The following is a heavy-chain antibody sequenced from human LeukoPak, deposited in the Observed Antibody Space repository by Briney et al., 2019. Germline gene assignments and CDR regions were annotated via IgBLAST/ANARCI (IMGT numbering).Heavy chain of an antibody. D-gene: IGHD6-13*01. Sequence: GASVKVSCKASGYTFTGYYMHWVRQAPGQGLEWMGWINPNSGGTNYAQKLQGRVTMTTVTSTSTAYMELRSLRSDDTAVYYCARDPRRYSSSWDFDYWGQGTLVTVSS. CDR2: INPNSGGT. J-gene: IGHJ4*02. CDR3: ARDPRRYSSSWDFDY. V-gene: IGHV1-2*02. CDR1: GYTFTGYY.